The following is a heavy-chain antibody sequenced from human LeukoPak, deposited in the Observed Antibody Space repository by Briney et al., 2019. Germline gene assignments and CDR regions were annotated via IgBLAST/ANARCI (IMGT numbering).Heavy chain of an antibody. V-gene: IGHV4-4*07. D-gene: IGHD6-6*01. CDR2: IYSGGST. CDR1: GGSISSYY. J-gene: IGHJ6*03. Sequence: SETLSLTCTVSGGSISSYYWSWIRQPAGKGLEWIGRIYSGGSTNYNPSLKSRVTMSVDTSKNQFSLKLRSVTAADTAVYYCARVSGAARPLYYYYMDVWGKGTTVTVSS. CDR3: ARVSGAARPLYYYYMDV.